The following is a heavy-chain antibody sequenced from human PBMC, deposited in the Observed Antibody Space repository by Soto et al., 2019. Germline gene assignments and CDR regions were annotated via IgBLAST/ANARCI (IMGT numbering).Heavy chain of an antibody. CDR2: ISAYNGNT. CDR3: ARIMGQDSSGSSGDY. Sequence: ASVKVSCKASGYTFTSYGISWVRQAPGQGLEWMGWISAYNGNTNYAQKLQGRVTMTTDTSTSTAYMELRSLRSDDTAVYYCARIMGQDSSGSSGDYWGQGTLVTVSS. D-gene: IGHD6-19*01. J-gene: IGHJ4*02. CDR1: GYTFTSYG. V-gene: IGHV1-18*01.